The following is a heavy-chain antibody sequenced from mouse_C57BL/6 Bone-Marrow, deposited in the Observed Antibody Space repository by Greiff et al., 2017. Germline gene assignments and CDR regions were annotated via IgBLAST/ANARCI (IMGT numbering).Heavy chain of an antibody. V-gene: IGHV5-6*01. CDR2: ISSGGSYN. J-gene: IGHJ3*01. CDR1: GFTFSSSG. Sequence: EVQGVESGGDLVKPGGSLKLSCAASGFTFSSSGMSWGRQTPDKRLEWVATISSGGSYNYYPDSVKGRFTISRDNAKNTLYLQMSSLKSEDTAMYYCARQQLGRFAYWGQGTLVTVSA. CDR3: ARQQLGRFAY. D-gene: IGHD4-1*02.